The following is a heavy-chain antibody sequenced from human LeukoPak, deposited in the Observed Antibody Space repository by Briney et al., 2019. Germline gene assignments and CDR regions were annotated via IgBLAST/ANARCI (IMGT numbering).Heavy chain of an antibody. CDR2: ISSSSSYI. Sequence: GGSLRLSCAASGFTFSSYGMHWVRQAPGKGLEWVSSISSSSSYIYYADSVKGRFTISRDNAKNSLYLQMNSLRAEDTAVYYCARDLGISSSWQSDYWGQGTLVTVSS. V-gene: IGHV3-21*01. J-gene: IGHJ4*02. CDR1: GFTFSSYG. CDR3: ARDLGISSSWQSDY. D-gene: IGHD6-13*01.